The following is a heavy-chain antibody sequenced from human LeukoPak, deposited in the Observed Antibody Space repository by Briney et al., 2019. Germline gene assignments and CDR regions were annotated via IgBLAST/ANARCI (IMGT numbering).Heavy chain of an antibody. D-gene: IGHD6-13*01. Sequence: PGGSLRLSCAASGFTVSSNYMSWVRQAPGKGLEWVSVIYSGGSTYYADSVKGRFTISRDNSKNTLYLQMNSLRAKDTAVYYCAIYSSSSDYFDYWGQGTLVTVSS. V-gene: IGHV3-66*01. CDR1: GFTVSSNY. J-gene: IGHJ4*02. CDR3: AIYSSSSDYFDY. CDR2: IYSGGST.